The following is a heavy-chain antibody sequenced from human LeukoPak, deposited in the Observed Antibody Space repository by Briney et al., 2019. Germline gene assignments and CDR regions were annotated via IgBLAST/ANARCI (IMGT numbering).Heavy chain of an antibody. D-gene: IGHD4-17*01. CDR1: AFTFSKYA. Sequence: GGSLRLSCAPSAFTFSKYAMTWVRQAPGEGLEWVSSISAGAGNTYYADSVKGRFTISRDNSKNTLYLQMNSLRAEDTAVYYCAKDPNGDYVGAFDNWGQGTMVTVSS. J-gene: IGHJ3*02. V-gene: IGHV3-23*01. CDR2: ISAGAGNT. CDR3: AKDPNGDYVGAFDN.